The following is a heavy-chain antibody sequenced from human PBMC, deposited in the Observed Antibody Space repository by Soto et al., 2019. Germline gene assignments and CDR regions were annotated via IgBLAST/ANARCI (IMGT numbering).Heavy chain of an antibody. J-gene: IGHJ4*02. CDR2: ISGSGGST. D-gene: IGHD3-10*01. CDR1: GFTFSSYA. Sequence: EVQLLESGGGLVQPGGSLRLSCAASGFTFSSYAMSWVRQAPGKGLEWVSAISGSGGSTYYADSVKGRFTISRDNSKNTLYLRMNGLRAEDTGVYYCAKDVYEAYYDGSGSYHAGFDYWGQGTLVTVSS. V-gene: IGHV3-23*01. CDR3: AKDVYEAYYDGSGSYHAGFDY.